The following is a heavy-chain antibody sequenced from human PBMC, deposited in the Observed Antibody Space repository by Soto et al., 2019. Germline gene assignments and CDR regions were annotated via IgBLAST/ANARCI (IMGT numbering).Heavy chain of an antibody. CDR2: IYYRGST. CDR1: GDSISSGAFY. Sequence: SETLSLTCTVSGDSISSGAFYWSWIRQHPGKGLEWLGYIYYRGSTYYNPSLKSRLIISIDTSKNQFSLRLSSVTAADTAVYYCARTAKNWFDPWGQGTPVTVSS. CDR3: ARTAKNWFDP. V-gene: IGHV4-31*03. D-gene: IGHD2-21*02. J-gene: IGHJ5*02.